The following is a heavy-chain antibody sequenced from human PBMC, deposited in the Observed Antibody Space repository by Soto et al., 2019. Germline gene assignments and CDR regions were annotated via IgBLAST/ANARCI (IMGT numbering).Heavy chain of an antibody. CDR3: ARGGARFLGRPWFDP. J-gene: IGHJ5*02. V-gene: IGHV1-69*12. CDR2: IIPIFGTA. D-gene: IGHD3-3*01. Sequence: QVQLVQSGAEVKKPGSSVKVSCKASGGTIRSHAFSWVRQAPGQGLEWMGGIIPIFGTANYAQKFQGRVTITADEPMNTAYMELRSPRSEDTAVYYCARGGARFLGRPWFDPWGQGTLVTVSS. CDR1: GGTIRSHA.